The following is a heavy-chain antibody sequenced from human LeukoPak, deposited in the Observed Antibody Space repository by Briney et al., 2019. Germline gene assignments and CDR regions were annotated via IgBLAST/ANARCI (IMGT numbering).Heavy chain of an antibody. V-gene: IGHV3-23*01. Sequence: PGGSLRLSCAASGFTFSDSAVSWVRHSPGEGLKWVSSISDTGGRTYYADSVKGRFTISRDNSKNTLYLQMSSLTAEDTAIYYCAKDLHYWSGIDYWGQGTLVTVSS. CDR1: GFTFSDSA. D-gene: IGHD3-3*02. CDR2: ISDTGGRT. J-gene: IGHJ4*02. CDR3: AKDLHYWSGIDY.